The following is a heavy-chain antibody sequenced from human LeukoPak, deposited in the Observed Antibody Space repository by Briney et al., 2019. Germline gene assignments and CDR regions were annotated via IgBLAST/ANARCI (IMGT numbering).Heavy chain of an antibody. CDR2: IYTSGST. D-gene: IGHD2-2*01. CDR3: ARLSSTSLIRD. V-gene: IGHV4-4*09. CDR1: GGSISSYY. Sequence: SETLSLTCTVSGGSISSYYWSWIRQPPGKGLEWIGYIYTSGSTNYNPSLKSRVTISVDTSKNQFSLKLSSVTAADTAVYYCARLSSTSLIRDWGQGTLVTVFS. J-gene: IGHJ4*02.